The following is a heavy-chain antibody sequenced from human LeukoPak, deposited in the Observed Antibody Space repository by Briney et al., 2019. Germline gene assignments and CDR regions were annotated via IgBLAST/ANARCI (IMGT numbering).Heavy chain of an antibody. CDR2: IIPIFGTA. V-gene: IGHV1-69*05. J-gene: IGHJ4*02. Sequence: SVKVSCKASGGTFSSYAVSWVRQAPGQGLEWMGRIIPIFGTANYAQKFQGRVTITTDESTSTAYMELSSLRSEDTAVYYCASGKGYYDSSGYYDGAYWGQGTLVTVSS. D-gene: IGHD3-22*01. CDR1: GGTFSSYA. CDR3: ASGKGYYDSSGYYDGAY.